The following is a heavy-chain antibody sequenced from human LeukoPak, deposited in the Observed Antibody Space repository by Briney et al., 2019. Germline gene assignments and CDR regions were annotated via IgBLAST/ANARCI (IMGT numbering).Heavy chain of an antibody. CDR1: GYSFTTYW. Sequence: GESLKISCKGSGYSFTTYWITWVRQMPGKGLEWMGRIDPSDSYTNYSPSFQGHVTISADRSISTAYLQWSSLEASDSAMYYCARRLPPGYFDYWGQGTLVTVSS. J-gene: IGHJ4*02. D-gene: IGHD5/OR15-5a*01. V-gene: IGHV5-10-1*01. CDR3: ARRLPPGYFDY. CDR2: IDPSDSYT.